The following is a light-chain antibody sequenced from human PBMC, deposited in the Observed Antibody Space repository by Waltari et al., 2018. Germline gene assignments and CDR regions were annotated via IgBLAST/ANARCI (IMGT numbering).Light chain of an antibody. J-gene: IGLJ1*01. CDR1: SSDIGAYNF. V-gene: IGLV2-14*03. CDR3: SSYTTGSTRYV. CDR2: DVN. Sequence: QSALTQPVSVSGSPGQSITISCTGPSSDIGAYNFVSWYQKHPGKAPKVMIYDVNNRPSGVSSRFSGSKSGNTASLTISGLQAEDEADYYCSSYTTGSTRYVFGSGTKVTVL.